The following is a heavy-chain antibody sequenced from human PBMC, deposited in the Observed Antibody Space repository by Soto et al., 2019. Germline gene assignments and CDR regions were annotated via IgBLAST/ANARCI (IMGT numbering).Heavy chain of an antibody. CDR3: ARDGAVAGTDAFDI. D-gene: IGHD6-19*01. CDR2: IYSGGST. V-gene: IGHV3-53*04. CDR1: GFTVSSNY. J-gene: IGHJ3*02. Sequence: GGSLRLSCAASGFTVSSNYMSWVRQAPGKGLEWVSVIYSGGSTYYADSVKGRFTISRHNSKNTLYLQMNSLRAEDTAVYYCARDGAVAGTDAFDIWGQGTMVTVSS.